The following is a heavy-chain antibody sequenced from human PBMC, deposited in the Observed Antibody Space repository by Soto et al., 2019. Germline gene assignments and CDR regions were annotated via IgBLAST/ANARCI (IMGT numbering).Heavy chain of an antibody. D-gene: IGHD2-8*02. CDR1: GFTFDDYA. Sequence: GGSLRLSCAASGFTFDDYAMHWVRQAPGKGLEWVSGISWNSGSIGYADSVKGRFTISRDNAKNSLYLQMNSLSAADTAFYYCAKDVSHVWSIDYWGQGTLVTVSS. J-gene: IGHJ4*02. V-gene: IGHV3-9*01. CDR3: AKDVSHVWSIDY. CDR2: ISWNSGSI.